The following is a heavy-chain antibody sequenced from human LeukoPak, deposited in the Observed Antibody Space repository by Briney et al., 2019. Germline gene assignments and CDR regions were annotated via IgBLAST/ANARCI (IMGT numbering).Heavy chain of an antibody. Sequence: GGSLRLSCAASGFTFDDYAMHWVRQAPGKGLEWVSGISWNSGSIVYADSVKGRFTISRDNAKNSLYLQMNSPRAEDMALYYCAKSQEMATITGYFDYWGQGTLVTVSS. CDR1: GFTFDDYA. D-gene: IGHD5-24*01. CDR3: AKSQEMATITGYFDY. CDR2: ISWNSGSI. V-gene: IGHV3-9*03. J-gene: IGHJ4*02.